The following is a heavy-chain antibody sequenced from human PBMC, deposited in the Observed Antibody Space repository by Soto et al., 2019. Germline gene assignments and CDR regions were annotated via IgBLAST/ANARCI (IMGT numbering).Heavy chain of an antibody. V-gene: IGHV1-69*01. J-gene: IGHJ6*02. CDR3: ARASYCGGDCYYDGMDV. CDR2: IIPIFGTA. Sequence: QVQLVQSGAEVKKPGSSVKVSCKASGVTFSSYAISWVRQAPGQGLEWMGGIIPIFGTANYAQKFQGRVTITADESTSTAYMELSSLRSEDTAVYYCARASYCGGDCYYDGMDVWGQGTTVTVSS. D-gene: IGHD2-21*01. CDR1: GVTFSSYA.